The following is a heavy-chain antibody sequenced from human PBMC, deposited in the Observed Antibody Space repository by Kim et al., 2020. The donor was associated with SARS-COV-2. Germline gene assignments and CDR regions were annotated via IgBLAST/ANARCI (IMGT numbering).Heavy chain of an antibody. J-gene: IGHJ6*02. V-gene: IGHV4-4*07. D-gene: IGHD2-2*01. Sequence: SETLSLTCTVSGGSISSYYWSWIRQPAGKGLEWIGRIYTSGSTNYNPSLKSRVTMSVDTSKNQFSLKLSSVTAADTAVYYCAAGVPAAMDYYYYGMDVWGQGTTVTVSS. CDR1: GGSISSYY. CDR2: IYTSGST. CDR3: AAGVPAAMDYYYYGMDV.